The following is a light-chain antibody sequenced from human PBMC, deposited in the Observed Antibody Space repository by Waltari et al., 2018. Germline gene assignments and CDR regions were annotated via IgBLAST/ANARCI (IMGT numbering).Light chain of an antibody. V-gene: IGKV3-20*01. J-gene: IGKJ1*01. CDR2: GAS. Sequence: EIVLTQSPGTLSLSPGESATLSCRASQSVSSSYLAWYQQKPGQAPRLLIYGASSRATGIPDRFSGSGSGTDFTLTISRLEPEDFAVYYCQQYGSSLWTFGQGTKVEIK. CDR1: QSVSSSY. CDR3: QQYGSSLWT.